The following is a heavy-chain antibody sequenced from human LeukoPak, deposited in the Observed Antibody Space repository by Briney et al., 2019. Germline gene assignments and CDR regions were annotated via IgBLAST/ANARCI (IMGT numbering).Heavy chain of an antibody. V-gene: IGHV5-51*01. D-gene: IGHD2-2*01. CDR3: ARLDPRYCSSTSCYAPFDY. J-gene: IGHJ4*02. Sequence: GESLKISCQGSGYIFTSYWIGWVRQMPGKGLEWMGIIYPGDSDTRYSPSFQGQVTISADKSISTAYLQWSSLKASDTAMYYCARLDPRYCSSTSCYAPFDYWGQGTLVTVSS. CDR1: GYIFTSYW. CDR2: IYPGDSDT.